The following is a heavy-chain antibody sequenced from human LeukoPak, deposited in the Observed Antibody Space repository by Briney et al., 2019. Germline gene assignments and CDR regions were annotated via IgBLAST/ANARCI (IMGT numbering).Heavy chain of an antibody. Sequence: SETLSLTCAVYGGSFSGYYWSWIRQPPGKGLEWIGEINHSGSTNYNPSLKIRVTISVDTSKNQFSLKPSSVTAADTAVYYCARRIVVVTTDNWFDPWGQGTLVTVSS. V-gene: IGHV4-34*01. J-gene: IGHJ5*02. CDR3: ARRIVVVTTDNWFDP. D-gene: IGHD3-22*01. CDR1: GGSFSGYY. CDR2: INHSGST.